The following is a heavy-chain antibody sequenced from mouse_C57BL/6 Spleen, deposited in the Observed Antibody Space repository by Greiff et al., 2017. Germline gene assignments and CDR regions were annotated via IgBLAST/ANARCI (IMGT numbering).Heavy chain of an antibody. CDR2: INPSSGYT. V-gene: IGHV1-7*01. Sequence: VQLQQSGAELAKPGASVKLSCKASGYTFTSYWMHWVKQRPGQGLEWIGYINPSSGYTKYNQKFKDKAPLTADKSSSTAYMQLSSLTYEDSAVYYCARAPWGSSSFAYWGQGTLVTVSA. CDR1: GYTFTSYW. D-gene: IGHD1-1*01. J-gene: IGHJ3*01. CDR3: ARAPWGSSSFAY.